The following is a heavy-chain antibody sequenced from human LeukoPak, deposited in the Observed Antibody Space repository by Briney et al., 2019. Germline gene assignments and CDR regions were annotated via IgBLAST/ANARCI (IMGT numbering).Heavy chain of an antibody. CDR1: GFTFSSYW. J-gene: IGHJ4*02. V-gene: IGHV3-7*03. CDR2: IKQDGSEK. CDR3: ARDLNFEYSSSANDY. D-gene: IGHD6-6*01. Sequence: GGSLRLSCAASGFTFSSYWMSWVRQAPGKGLEWVANIKQDGSEKYYVDSVKGRFTISSDNAKNSLYLQMNSLRAEDTAVYYCARDLNFEYSSSANDYWGQGTLVTVSS.